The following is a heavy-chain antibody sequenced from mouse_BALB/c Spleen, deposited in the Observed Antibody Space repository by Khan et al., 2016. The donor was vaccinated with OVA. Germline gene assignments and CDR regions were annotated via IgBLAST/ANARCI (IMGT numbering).Heavy chain of an antibody. D-gene: IGHD1-1*01. J-gene: IGHJ4*01. CDR1: GYSITSNYA. Sequence: VQLQEPGPGLVKPSQFQSLTCTVTGYSITSNYAWNWIRQFPGNKLEWMGYISYSGSTSYNPSLNTRLSITRHTSKNQFFLQLNSVTTEDTATYYCARGNYYGYAMDYWGQGTSVTVSS. CDR2: ISYSGST. V-gene: IGHV3-2*02. CDR3: ARGNYYGYAMDY.